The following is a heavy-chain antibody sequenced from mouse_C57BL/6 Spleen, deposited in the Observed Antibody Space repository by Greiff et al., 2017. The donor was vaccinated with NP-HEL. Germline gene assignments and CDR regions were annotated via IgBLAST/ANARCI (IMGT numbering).Heavy chain of an antibody. V-gene: IGHV1-64*01. CDR1: GYTFTSYW. D-gene: IGHD2-3*01. CDR2: IHPNSGST. J-gene: IGHJ3*01. CDR3: ATGLLAWFAY. Sequence: QVQLKQPGAELVKPGASVKLSCKASGYTFTSYWMHWVKQRPGQGLEWIGMIHPNSGSTNYNEKFKSKATLTVDKSSSTAYMQLSSLTSEDSAVYYCATGLLAWFAYWGQGTLVTVSA.